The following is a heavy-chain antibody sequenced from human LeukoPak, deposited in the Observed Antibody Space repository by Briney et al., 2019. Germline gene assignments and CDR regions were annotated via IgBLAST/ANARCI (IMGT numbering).Heavy chain of an antibody. CDR2: IYDSGST. J-gene: IGHJ2*01. CDR1: GGSISSYH. CDR3: ARGVTMIVVVIHDWYFDL. Sequence: SETLSLTCTVSGGSISSYHWSWFRQAPGKGLEWIGYIYDSGSTYYNPSLKSRVTISVDTSKNQFSLKLTSVTAADTAVYYCARGVTMIVVVIHDWYFDLWGRGTLVTVSS. V-gene: IGHV4-4*08. D-gene: IGHD3-22*01.